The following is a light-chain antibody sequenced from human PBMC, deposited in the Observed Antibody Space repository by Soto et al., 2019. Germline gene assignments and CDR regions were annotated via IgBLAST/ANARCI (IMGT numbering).Light chain of an antibody. Sequence: QSVLTQPPSVSSAPGQKVTISCSGSSSNIGNNYVSRYQQLPGTAPKLLIYYNNKRPSGIPDRFSGSKSGTSATLGITGLQTGDEADYYCGTWDSSLSAGVFGTGTKLTVL. CDR3: GTWDSSLSAGV. J-gene: IGLJ1*01. V-gene: IGLV1-51*01. CDR1: SSNIGNNY. CDR2: YNN.